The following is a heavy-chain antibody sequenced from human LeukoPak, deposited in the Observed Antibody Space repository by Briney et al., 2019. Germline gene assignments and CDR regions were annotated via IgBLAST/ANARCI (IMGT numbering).Heavy chain of an antibody. CDR3: ARNTNYFGSGNSFDY. CDR1: GYTFTGYH. J-gene: IGHJ4*02. CDR2: INPNTGDT. Sequence: SVKVSCKASGYTFTGYHMHWVRQAPGQGLEWMGWINPNTGDTNYAQKFQGRITMTRDTSIDTAYMELSRLKTDDTAVYYCARNTNYFGSGNSFDYWGQGTLVTVSS. V-gene: IGHV1-2*02. D-gene: IGHD3-10*01.